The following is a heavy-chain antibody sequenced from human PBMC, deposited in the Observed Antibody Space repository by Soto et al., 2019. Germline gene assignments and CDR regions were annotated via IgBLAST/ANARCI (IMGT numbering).Heavy chain of an antibody. D-gene: IGHD6-19*01. J-gene: IGHJ4*02. CDR1: GFSLSNSGMC. CDR2: IDWDDDK. Sequence: SGPTLGNPTQTLTLTCTFSGFSLSNSGMCVSWIRQPPGKALEWLALIDWDDDKYYSTSLKTRLTISKDTSKNQVVLTMTNMDPVDTATYYCARIRNARGSGWYYFDYWGQGTLVTVSS. V-gene: IGHV2-70*01. CDR3: ARIRNARGSGWYYFDY.